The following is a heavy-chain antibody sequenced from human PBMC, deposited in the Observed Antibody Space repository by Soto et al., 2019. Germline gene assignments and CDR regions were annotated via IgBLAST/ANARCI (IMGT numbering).Heavy chain of an antibody. CDR1: GYTFTSYD. CDR2: MNTNSGNT. J-gene: IGHJ6*02. D-gene: IGHD5-18*01. V-gene: IGHV1-8*01. Sequence: QVQLVQSGAEVKKPGASVKVSCKASGYTFTSYDINWVRQATGQGLEWMGWMNTNSGNTGYAQKFQGRVTMTRNTSISTAYMELSSLRSEDTAVYYCARVRYLRWIQLSYGMDVWGQGTTVTVSS. CDR3: ARVRYLRWIQLSYGMDV.